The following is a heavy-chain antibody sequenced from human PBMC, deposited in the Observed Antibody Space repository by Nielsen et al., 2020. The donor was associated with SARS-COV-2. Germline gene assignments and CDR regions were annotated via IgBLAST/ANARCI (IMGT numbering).Heavy chain of an antibody. D-gene: IGHD1-7*01. V-gene: IGHV1-2*04. J-gene: IGHJ4*02. Sequence: ASVKVSCKASGYTFTGYYMHWVRQAPGQGLEWMGWINPNSGGTNYAQKFQGWVTMTRDTSISTAYMELSRLRSDDTAVYYCARADALTGTTGGFDYWGQGTLVTVSS. CDR1: GYTFTGYY. CDR3: ARADALTGTTGGFDY. CDR2: INPNSGGT.